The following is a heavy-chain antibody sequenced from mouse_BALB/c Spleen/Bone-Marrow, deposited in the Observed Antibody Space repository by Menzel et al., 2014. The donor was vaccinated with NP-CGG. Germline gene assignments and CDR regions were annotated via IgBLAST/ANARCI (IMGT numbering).Heavy chain of an antibody. Sequence: EVKLMESGPELVKPGASVKMSCKASGYTFTSYVMHWVKRKPGQGLEWIGYINPYNDGTKYNEKFKGKVTLTSDKSSSTAYMELSSQAAQDSAVYCCARPRPLRLPYYFDYWGQGTTLTVPS. CDR3: ARPRPLRLPYYFDY. CDR2: INPYNDGT. D-gene: IGHD3-2*02. CDR1: GYTFTSYV. V-gene: IGHV1-14*01. J-gene: IGHJ2*01.